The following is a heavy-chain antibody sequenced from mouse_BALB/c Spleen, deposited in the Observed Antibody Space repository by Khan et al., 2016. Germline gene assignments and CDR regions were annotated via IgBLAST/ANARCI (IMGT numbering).Heavy chain of an antibody. D-gene: IGHD2-10*02. V-gene: IGHV1S136*01. CDR3: ASGYGNYYFDY. CDR1: GYTFTSYV. J-gene: IGHJ2*01. Sequence: VQLKESGPELVKPGASVKMSCKASGYTFTSYVMHWVKQKPGQGLEWIGYINPYNDGTKYNEKFKGKATLTSDKSSSTAYMELSSLTSDDSAVYYCASGYGNYYFDYWGQGTTLTVSS. CDR2: INPYNDGT.